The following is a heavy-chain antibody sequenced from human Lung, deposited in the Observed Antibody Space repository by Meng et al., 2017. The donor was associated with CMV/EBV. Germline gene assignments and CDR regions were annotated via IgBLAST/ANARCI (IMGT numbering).Heavy chain of an antibody. CDR2: IYSGDNPI. CDR3: AKVRGLGSTWNDY. D-gene: IGHD1-1*01. J-gene: IGHJ4*02. Sequence: AASVFTFSNYAMSWVRQAPGKGLEWVSVIYSGDNPIYYADSVRGRFTISRDDSKNTVYLQMNSLRAEDTAIYYCAKVRGLGSTWNDYWDQGTLVTVSS. CDR1: VFTFSNYA. V-gene: IGHV3-23*03.